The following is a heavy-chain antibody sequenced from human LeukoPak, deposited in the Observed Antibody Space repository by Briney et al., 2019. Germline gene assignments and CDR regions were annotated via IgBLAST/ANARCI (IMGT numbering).Heavy chain of an antibody. D-gene: IGHD1-7*01. V-gene: IGHV4-59*01. Sequence: PSDTLSLTCTVSGGSISSYYWSWIRQPPGKGLEWIGYIYYSGSTNYNPSLKSRVTISVDTSKNQFSLKLSSVTAADTAVYYCARAQPTAVWNYLGGMDWFDPWGQGTLVTVSS. CDR2: IYYSGST. J-gene: IGHJ5*02. CDR3: ARAQPTAVWNYLGGMDWFDP. CDR1: GGSISSYY.